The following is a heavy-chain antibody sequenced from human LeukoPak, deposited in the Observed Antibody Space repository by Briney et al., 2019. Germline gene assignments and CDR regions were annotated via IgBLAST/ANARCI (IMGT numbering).Heavy chain of an antibody. CDR3: ARDGQYTIFGVVIMSYYYGMDV. CDR2: ISYDGSNK. J-gene: IGHJ6*02. CDR1: GFTFSSYS. D-gene: IGHD3-3*01. Sequence: NPGGSLRLSCAASGFTFSSYSMNWVRQSPGKGLEWVAVISYDGSNKYYADSVKGRFTISRDNSKNTLYLQMNSLRAEDTAVYYCARDGQYTIFGVVIMSYYYGMDVWGQGTTVTVSS. V-gene: IGHV3-30*03.